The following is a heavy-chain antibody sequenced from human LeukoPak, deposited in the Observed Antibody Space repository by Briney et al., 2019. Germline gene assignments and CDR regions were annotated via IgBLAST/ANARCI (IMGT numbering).Heavy chain of an antibody. Sequence: ASVKVSCKASGGTFSSYAISWVRQAPGQGLEWMGRIIPILGIANYAQKFQGRVTITADKSTSTAYMELSSLRSEDTAVYYCARKGDSSGWYLGRDLGDAFDIWGQGTMVTVSS. CDR2: IIPILGIA. V-gene: IGHV1-69*04. J-gene: IGHJ3*02. D-gene: IGHD6-19*01. CDR1: GGTFSSYA. CDR3: ARKGDSSGWYLGRDLGDAFDI.